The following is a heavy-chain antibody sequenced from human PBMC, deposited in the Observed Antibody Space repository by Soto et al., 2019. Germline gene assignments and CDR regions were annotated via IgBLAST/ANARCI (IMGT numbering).Heavy chain of an antibody. Sequence: RGYLIHSCAASGFTFRTYSMNWVRQVPGKGLEWVSAISSTSTYIFYADSVKGRFTISRDNAKNSLYLQMNSLRAEDTAVYYCARDLGLTATGPSLDYWGQGT. V-gene: IGHV3-21*01. CDR3: ARDLGLTATGPSLDY. J-gene: IGHJ4*02. D-gene: IGHD6-25*01. CDR2: ISSTSTYI. CDR1: GFTFRTYS.